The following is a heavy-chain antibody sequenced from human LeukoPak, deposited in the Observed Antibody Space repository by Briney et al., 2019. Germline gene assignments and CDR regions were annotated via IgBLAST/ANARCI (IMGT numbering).Heavy chain of an antibody. V-gene: IGHV3-74*01. CDR3: ARVVGATPRYYYYMDV. D-gene: IGHD1-26*01. J-gene: IGHJ6*03. Sequence: GGSLRLSCAASGFTFSSYWMHWVRQATGKGLVWVSRINSDGGSTNYADSVKRRFTISRDNAKNTLYLQMHSLRAEDTAVYYCARVVGATPRYYYYMDVWGKGTTVTISS. CDR2: INSDGGST. CDR1: GFTFSSYW.